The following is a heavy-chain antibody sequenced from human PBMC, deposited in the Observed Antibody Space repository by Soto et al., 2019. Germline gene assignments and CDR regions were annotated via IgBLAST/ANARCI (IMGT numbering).Heavy chain of an antibody. Sequence: VQLVESGGGLVQPGGFLRLSCAASGFTFSSYSMNWVRQAPGKGLEWVSYISSSSSTIYYADSVKGRFTISRDNAKNSLYLQMNSLRAEDTAVYYCARDSRYCSSTSCYIHWFDPWGQGTLVTVSS. CDR1: GFTFSSYS. D-gene: IGHD2-2*02. J-gene: IGHJ5*02. CDR2: ISSSSSTI. V-gene: IGHV3-48*01. CDR3: ARDSRYCSSTSCYIHWFDP.